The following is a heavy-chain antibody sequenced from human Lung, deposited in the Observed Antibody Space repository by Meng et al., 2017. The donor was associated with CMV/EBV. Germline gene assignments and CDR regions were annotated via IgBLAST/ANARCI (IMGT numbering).Heavy chain of an antibody. D-gene: IGHD2-8*01. CDR2: SYSGGNT. J-gene: IGHJ3*02. V-gene: IGHV3-53*01. Sequence: LMFSWEASGFIVSSTYMSWLRQAPGKGLERVSVSYSGGNTFKAKSVKGSFTMSRDNSKNTLFMQMNRLRAEDTAVYYCARSILANGFDACVIWGQGTMVTVSS. CDR3: ARSILANGFDACVI. CDR1: GFIVSSTY.